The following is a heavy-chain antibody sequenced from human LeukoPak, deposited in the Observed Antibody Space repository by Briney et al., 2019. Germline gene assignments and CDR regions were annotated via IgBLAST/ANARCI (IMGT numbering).Heavy chain of an antibody. CDR2: IYYSGST. CDR3: ARAGYSSGLQPLDY. J-gene: IGHJ4*02. CDR1: GGSFSGYY. V-gene: IGHV4-59*01. Sequence: SETLSLTCAVSGGSFSGYYWSWIRQPPGKGLEWIGDIYYSGSTNYNPSLKSRVTISVDTTKNQFSLKRSSVTPADTAVYYCARAGYSSGLQPLDYGGQGTLVTVSP. D-gene: IGHD6-19*01.